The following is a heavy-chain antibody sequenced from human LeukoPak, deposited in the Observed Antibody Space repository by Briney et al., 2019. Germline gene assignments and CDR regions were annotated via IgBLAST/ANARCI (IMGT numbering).Heavy chain of an antibody. Sequence: GGSLRLSCAASGFTFDNYAMHWVRQVPGKGLEWVSLISGDGDSTYYPDSVKGRFTISRDNAKNTLYLQMNSLRAEDTAVYYCARDQCSGANCQVALDYWGQGTLVTVSS. CDR1: GFTFDNYA. J-gene: IGHJ4*02. CDR2: ISGDGDST. CDR3: ARDQCSGANCQVALDY. D-gene: IGHD2-15*01. V-gene: IGHV3-43*02.